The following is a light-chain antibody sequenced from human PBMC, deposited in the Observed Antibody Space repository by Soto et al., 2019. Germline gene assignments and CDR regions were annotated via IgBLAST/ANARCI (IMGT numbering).Light chain of an antibody. CDR2: HAS. J-gene: IGKJ1*01. CDR3: QEYNSYPWT. CDR1: QSISTW. V-gene: IGKV1-5*01. Sequence: DIQMTQSPSTLSASVGDRVTITCRASQSISTWLAWYQHKPGKAPKVLIHHASTLESGVPSRFSGSGSGTEFTLTVSSLQTDDFAVYYCQEYNSYPWTFGQVTKLDIK.